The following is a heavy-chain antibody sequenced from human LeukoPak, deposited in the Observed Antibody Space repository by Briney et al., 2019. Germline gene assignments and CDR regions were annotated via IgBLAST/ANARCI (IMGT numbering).Heavy chain of an antibody. J-gene: IGHJ4*02. D-gene: IGHD2/OR15-2a*01. CDR1: GLNVSGDY. V-gene: IGHV3-53*04. CDR2: IYRGGDT. Sequence: GGSLRLSCEASGLNVSGDYMSWVRQAPGKGLQWVSLIYRGGDTYYADSVKGRFTIYRHNSENTLYLQMSSLRTEDTAIYYCASRMTFGGPGTPVTVSS. CDR3: ASRMTF.